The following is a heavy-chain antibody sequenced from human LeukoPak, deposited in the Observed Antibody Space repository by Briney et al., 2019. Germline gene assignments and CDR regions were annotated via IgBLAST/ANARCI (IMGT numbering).Heavy chain of an antibody. Sequence: GGSLRLSCAASGFTFSSYGMHWVRQAPGKGLEWVAVISYDGSNKYYADSVKGRFTISRDNSKNTLYLQMNSLRAEDTAVYYCAKVEEMATITGYFQHWGQGTLVTVSS. CDR3: AKVEEMATITGYFQH. V-gene: IGHV3-30*18. CDR2: ISYDGSNK. J-gene: IGHJ1*01. CDR1: GFTFSSYG. D-gene: IGHD5-24*01.